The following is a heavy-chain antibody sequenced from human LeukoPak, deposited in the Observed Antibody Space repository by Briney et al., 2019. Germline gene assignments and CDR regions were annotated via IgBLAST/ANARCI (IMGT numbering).Heavy chain of an antibody. V-gene: IGHV5-51*01. Sequence: GESLKISCKGSGYSFASYWIGWVRQMPGKGLEWMGIIYPGDSDTRYSPSFQGQVTISADKSISTAYLQWSSLKASDTAMYYCARRGAYCGGDCYTDYWGQGTLVTVSS. J-gene: IGHJ4*02. CDR3: ARRGAYCGGDCYTDY. D-gene: IGHD2-21*01. CDR2: IYPGDSDT. CDR1: GYSFASYW.